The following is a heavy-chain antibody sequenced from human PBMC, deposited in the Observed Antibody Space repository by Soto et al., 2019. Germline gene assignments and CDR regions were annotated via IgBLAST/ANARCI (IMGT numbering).Heavy chain of an antibody. D-gene: IGHD2-2*01. J-gene: IGHJ5*02. CDR3: ARVCSSTSSPYRFYNWFDP. Sequence: TLSLTCTLSGGSISSGGYYWSWIRQHPGKGLEWIGYIYYSGSTYYNPSLKSRVTISVDTSKNQFSLKLSSVTAADTAVYYCARVCSSTSSPYRFYNWFDPWGQGTLVTVSS. CDR1: GGSISSGGYY. V-gene: IGHV4-31*03. CDR2: IYYSGST.